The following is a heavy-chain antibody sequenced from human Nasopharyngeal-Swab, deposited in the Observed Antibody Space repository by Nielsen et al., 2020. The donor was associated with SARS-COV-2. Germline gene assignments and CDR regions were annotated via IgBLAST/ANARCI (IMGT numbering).Heavy chain of an antibody. J-gene: IGHJ4*02. CDR1: GFTFTRYA. Sequence: GESLKISCATSGFTFTRYAMGWVRQTPGKGLEWVAAISGSGGTTYFANSVKGRFTISRDDSRNTMYLQMNSLRAEDTAVYYCAKSQGYYYDASGYFFDYWGQGTLVTVSS. D-gene: IGHD3-22*01. V-gene: IGHV3-23*01. CDR3: AKSQGYYYDASGYFFDY. CDR2: ISGSGGTT.